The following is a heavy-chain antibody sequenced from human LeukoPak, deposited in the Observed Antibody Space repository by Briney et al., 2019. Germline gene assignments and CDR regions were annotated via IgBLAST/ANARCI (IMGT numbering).Heavy chain of an antibody. J-gene: IGHJ4*02. D-gene: IGHD1-26*01. Sequence: PGGSLRLSCAASGFTFSDHYMDWVRQAPGKGLEWVGRIRNKANSYSTEYAASVKGRFTISRNDSKNSLFLQVNSLKTEDTAVYYCARGWHSGSLDYWGQGTLVTVSS. CDR3: ARGWHSGSLDY. CDR1: GFTFSDHY. CDR2: IRNKANSYST. V-gene: IGHV3-72*01.